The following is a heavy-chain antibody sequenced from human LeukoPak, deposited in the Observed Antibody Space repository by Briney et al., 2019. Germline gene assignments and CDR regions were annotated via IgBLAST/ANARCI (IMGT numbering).Heavy chain of an antibody. V-gene: IGHV4-4*02. CDR2: IYLRGNT. J-gene: IGHJ4*02. CDR3: ARGTITTVTDS. Sequence: MPSETLSLTCAISGGSISSSNWWTWVRQPPGKGLEWVGEIYLRGNTNYNPSLESRATISVDESKTQLSLRLESVTAADTAVYYCARGTITTVTDSWGPGTLVTVSS. CDR1: GGSISSSNW. D-gene: IGHD4-17*01.